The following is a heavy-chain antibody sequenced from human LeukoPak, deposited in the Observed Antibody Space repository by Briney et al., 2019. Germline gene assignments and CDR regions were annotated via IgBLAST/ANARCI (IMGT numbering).Heavy chain of an antibody. J-gene: IGHJ3*02. Sequence: GGSLRLSCAASGFSFSSYAMSWVRQAPGKGPEWVSAISGSGFNTYDADSVKGRFTISRDNSKNTLYLQMNSLRAEDTAVYYCAKDWVGATGAFDIWGRGTMVTVSS. D-gene: IGHD1-26*01. CDR3: AKDWVGATGAFDI. CDR1: GFSFSSYA. V-gene: IGHV3-23*01. CDR2: ISGSGFNT.